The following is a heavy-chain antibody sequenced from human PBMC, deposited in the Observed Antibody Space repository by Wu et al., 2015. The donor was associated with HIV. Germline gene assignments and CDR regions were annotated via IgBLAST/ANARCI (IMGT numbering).Heavy chain of an antibody. D-gene: IGHD3-10*01. CDR3: ARDTEGDYYGSGSYYPNWFDP. CDR1: GYTFTSYG. Sequence: QVQLVQSGAEVKKPGSSVKVSCKASGYTFTSYGISWVRQAPGQGLEWMGWISAYNGNTNYAQKLQGRVTMTTDTSTSTAYMELRSLRSDDTAVYYCARDTEGDYYGSGSYYPNWFDPWGQGTLVTVSS. V-gene: IGHV1-18*01. J-gene: IGHJ5*02. CDR2: ISAYNGNT.